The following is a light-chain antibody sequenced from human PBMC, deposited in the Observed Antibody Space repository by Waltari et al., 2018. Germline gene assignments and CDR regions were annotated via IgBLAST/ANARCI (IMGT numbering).Light chain of an antibody. CDR2: YAS. Sequence: DIQMTQSPSSLSASVGDTVTITCRASQGISSYLARYQQKPGKAPKPLIYYASNLESGVPSRFSGSGSGTEFTLTISSLQPEDFATYYCQQYNSAPYSFGQGTKVEIK. CDR3: QQYNSAPYS. J-gene: IGKJ2*03. V-gene: IGKV1-16*01. CDR1: QGISSY.